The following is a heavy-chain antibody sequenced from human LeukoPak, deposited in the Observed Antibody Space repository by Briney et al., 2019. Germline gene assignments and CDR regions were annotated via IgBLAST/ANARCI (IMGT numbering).Heavy chain of an antibody. V-gene: IGHV4-59*01. CDR3: ARGPRFYYDSSGPIDAFDI. CDR2: VYYTGST. J-gene: IGHJ3*02. Sequence: RPSETLSLICIVSGDCISTYYWSWIRQPPGKGLEWIGYVYYTGSTNYNPSLKSRVTISVDTSKNQFSLKLSSVTAADTAVYYCARGPRFYYDSSGPIDAFDIWGQGTMVTVSS. CDR1: GDCISTYY. D-gene: IGHD3-22*01.